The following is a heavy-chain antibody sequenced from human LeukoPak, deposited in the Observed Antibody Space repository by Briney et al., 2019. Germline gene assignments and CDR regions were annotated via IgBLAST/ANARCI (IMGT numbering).Heavy chain of an antibody. CDR2: INHSGST. V-gene: IGHV4-34*01. J-gene: IGHJ4*02. CDR3: ARRRCYYDSSGYYPYYFDY. Sequence: SETLSLTCAVYGGSFSGYYWSWIRQPPGKGLEWIGEINHSGSTNYNPSLKSRVTISVDTSKNQFSLKLSSVTAADTAVYYCARRRCYYDSSGYYPYYFDYWGQGTLVTVSS. CDR1: GGSFSGYY. D-gene: IGHD3-22*01.